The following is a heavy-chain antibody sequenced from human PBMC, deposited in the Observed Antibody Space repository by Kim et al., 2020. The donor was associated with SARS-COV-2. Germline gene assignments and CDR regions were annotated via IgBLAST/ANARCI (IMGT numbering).Heavy chain of an antibody. CDR2: IYVGDSDT. CDR1: GPSFTTSW. CDR3: ATSFEGGAFDV. V-gene: IGHV5-51*01. Sequence: GESLKISCKGSGPSFTTSWLAWVRQMPGKGPEWMGIIYVGDSDTIYSPSFQGQVTISADKSTRTAYLQWSALKASDTGMYYCATSFEGGAFDVWGKGTLVTVFS. J-gene: IGHJ5*02. D-gene: IGHD2-21*01.